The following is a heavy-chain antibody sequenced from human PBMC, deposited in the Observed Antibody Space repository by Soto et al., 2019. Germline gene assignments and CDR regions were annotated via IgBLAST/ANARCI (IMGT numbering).Heavy chain of an antibody. J-gene: IGHJ5*02. Sequence: SETLSLTCTVSGGSISSSSYYWGWIRQPPGKGLEWIGSIYYSGSTYYNPSLKSRVTISVDTSKNQFSLKLSSVTAADTAVYYCARLVRLVVVPAAMPGWFDPWGQGTLVTVSS. CDR1: GGSISSSSYY. CDR3: ARLVRLVVVPAAMPGWFDP. D-gene: IGHD2-2*01. V-gene: IGHV4-39*01. CDR2: IYYSGST.